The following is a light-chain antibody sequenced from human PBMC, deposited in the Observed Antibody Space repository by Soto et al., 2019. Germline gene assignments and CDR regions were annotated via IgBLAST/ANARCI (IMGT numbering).Light chain of an antibody. V-gene: IGKV1-5*03. J-gene: IGKJ1*01. Sequence: DIQMTQSPSTLSASVGDRVTITCRASQSISTWLAWYQQRPGNAPKLLIYQASSLERGVPSRFSGSGSGTEFTLTISSLQPDDVASYYCQHYNSYPWTFGHGTKVEIK. CDR2: QAS. CDR1: QSISTW. CDR3: QHYNSYPWT.